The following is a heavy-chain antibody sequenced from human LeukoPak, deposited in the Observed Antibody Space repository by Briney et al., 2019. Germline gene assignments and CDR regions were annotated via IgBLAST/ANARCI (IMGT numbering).Heavy chain of an antibody. Sequence: GGSLRLSCAASGFTFSSYSMNWVRQAPGKGLEWVSSISSSSSYIYYADSVKGRFTISRDNAKNSLYLQMNSLRAEDTAVYYCGKDYDSSGYYISADYWGQGTLVTVSS. J-gene: IGHJ4*02. V-gene: IGHV3-21*01. CDR3: GKDYDSSGYYISADY. CDR2: ISSSSSYI. D-gene: IGHD3-22*01. CDR1: GFTFSSYS.